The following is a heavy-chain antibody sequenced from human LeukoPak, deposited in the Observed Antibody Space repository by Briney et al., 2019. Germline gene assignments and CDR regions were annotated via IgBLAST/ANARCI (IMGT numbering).Heavy chain of an antibody. Sequence: PGGSLRLSCAASGFTFNNYGMHWVRQAPGKGLEWVAFIRYNGNNQYYADSVKGRFTISRDISKNTVYLQMNSLRVEDTAVYYCARHDWFDPWGRGTLVTVSS. V-gene: IGHV3-30*02. CDR2: IRYNGNNQ. D-gene: IGHD3-16*01. CDR1: GFTFNNYG. J-gene: IGHJ5*02. CDR3: ARHDWFDP.